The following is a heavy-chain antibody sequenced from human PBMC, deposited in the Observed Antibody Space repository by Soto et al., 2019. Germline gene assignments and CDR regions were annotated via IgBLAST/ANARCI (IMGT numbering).Heavy chain of an antibody. CDR2: ISSSRSTI. Sequence: EVQLVESGGGLVQPGGSLRLSCAASGFTFSCYSMNWVRQAPGKGLEWVSYISSSRSTIYYADSVKGRFTISRDNAKNSLYLQMNSLRAEDTAVYYCARDCPGSSTTCYGNEWFDSWGQGTLVTVSS. V-gene: IGHV3-48*01. D-gene: IGHD2-2*01. CDR1: GFTFSCYS. CDR3: ARDCPGSSTTCYGNEWFDS. J-gene: IGHJ5*01.